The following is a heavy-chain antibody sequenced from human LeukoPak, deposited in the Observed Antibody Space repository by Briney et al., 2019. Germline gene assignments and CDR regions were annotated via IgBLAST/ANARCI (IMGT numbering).Heavy chain of an antibody. J-gene: IGHJ5*02. CDR3: ATSTTGTTWFDP. Sequence: ASVKVSCKVSGYTLTELSMHWVRQAPGKGLEWMGGFDPEDGETIYAQKFQGRVTMTEDTSTDTAYMELRSLRSDDTAVYYCATSTTGTTWFDPWGQGTLVTVSS. CDR2: FDPEDGET. V-gene: IGHV1-24*01. CDR1: GYTLTELS. D-gene: IGHD1-1*01.